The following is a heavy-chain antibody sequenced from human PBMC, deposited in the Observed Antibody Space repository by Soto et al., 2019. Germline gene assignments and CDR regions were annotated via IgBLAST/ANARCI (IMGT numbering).Heavy chain of an antibody. CDR1: GFTFSNAW. Sequence: VQLVDSGGGLVRPGGSLRLSCAAYGFTFSNAWMAWVRQAPGKGLEWVGRIKRLSNGGITEYAAPVKGRFSISRDDSKTTVHLQMDSLKTEDTAVYYCATDWGRDWGQGTLVTVSS. J-gene: IGHJ4*02. D-gene: IGHD3-16*01. CDR3: ATDWGRD. CDR2: IKRLSNGGIT. V-gene: IGHV3-15*01.